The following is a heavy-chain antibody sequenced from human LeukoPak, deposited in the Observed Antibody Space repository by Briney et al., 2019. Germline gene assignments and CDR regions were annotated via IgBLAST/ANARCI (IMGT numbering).Heavy chain of an antibody. CDR2: INANSGAT. J-gene: IGHJ4*02. CDR3: ARGRGATITYDC. Sequence: GASVKVSCKASGYTFTGYYMHWGRQAPGQGVEGMGWINANSGATSYAQKFQGRVTMTRDTSISTPYMELSRLRSDDTAVYYCARGRGATITYDCWGQGALVTVSS. CDR1: GYTFTGYY. D-gene: IGHD5-12*01. V-gene: IGHV1-2*02.